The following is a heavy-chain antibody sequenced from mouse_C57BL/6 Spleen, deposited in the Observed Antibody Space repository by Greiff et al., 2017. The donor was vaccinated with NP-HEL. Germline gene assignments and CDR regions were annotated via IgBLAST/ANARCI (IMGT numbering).Heavy chain of an antibody. J-gene: IGHJ2*01. V-gene: IGHV1-64*01. CDR3: ARGYDYDVDY. D-gene: IGHD2-4*01. Sequence: VKLQQPGAELVKPGASVKLSCKASGYTFTSYWMHWVKQRPGQGLEWIGMIHPNSGSTNYNEKFKSKATLTVDKSSSTAYMQLSSLTSEDAAVYYCARGYDYDVDYWGQGTTLTVSS. CDR2: IHPNSGST. CDR1: GYTFTSYW.